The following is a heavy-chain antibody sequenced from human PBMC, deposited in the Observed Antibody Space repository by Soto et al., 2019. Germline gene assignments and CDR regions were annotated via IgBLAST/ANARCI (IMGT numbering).Heavy chain of an antibody. D-gene: IGHD6-13*01. CDR1: GGSISSSSFR. CDR3: ARRERADGNDWWFDP. CDR2: IYYSGST. Sequence: SETLSLTCTVSGGSISSSSFRWGWIRQPPGKVLEWIVSIYYSGSTGYSASLKSRVTISLDTADKQFSLKLSCVTSADTAVYYCARRERADGNDWWFDPWGQGTLVTVSS. J-gene: IGHJ5*02. V-gene: IGHV4-39*01.